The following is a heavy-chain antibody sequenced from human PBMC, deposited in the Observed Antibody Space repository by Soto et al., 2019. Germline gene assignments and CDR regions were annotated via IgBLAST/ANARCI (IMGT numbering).Heavy chain of an antibody. CDR2: IYHRGST. CDR3: ARDSESYGDYGDAFDI. D-gene: IGHD4-17*01. CDR1: SGSISSSNW. Sequence: QVQLQESGPGLVKPSGTLSLTCAVSSGSISSSNWWSWVRQPPGKGLEWIGEIYHRGSTNYNPSLKSRVTKSVDKSKNQFFLKLSSVTAADTAVYYCARDSESYGDYGDAFDIWGQGTMVTVSS. V-gene: IGHV4-4*02. J-gene: IGHJ3*02.